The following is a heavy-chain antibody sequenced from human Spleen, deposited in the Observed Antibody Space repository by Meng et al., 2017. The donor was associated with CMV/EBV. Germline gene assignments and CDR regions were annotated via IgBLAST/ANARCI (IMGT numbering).Heavy chain of an antibody. CDR2: IHYSGSS. D-gene: IGHD1-26*01. CDR1: GASISSYY. Sequence: LRLSCSVSGASISSYYWSWIRQPPGRGLEWIGNIHYSGSSNYNPSLKGRVTMSVATSEDQFSLRLNSVTAADTAVYYCARGHTNSGSFVGYYAMDVWGQGATVTVSS. J-gene: IGHJ6*02. V-gene: IGHV4-59*01. CDR3: ARGHTNSGSFVGYYAMDV.